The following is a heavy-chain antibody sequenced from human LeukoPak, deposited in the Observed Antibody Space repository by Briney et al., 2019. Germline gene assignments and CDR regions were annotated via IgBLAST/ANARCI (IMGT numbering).Heavy chain of an antibody. CDR2: ISSSSSTI. V-gene: IGHV3-48*01. D-gene: IGHD4-11*01. Sequence: GGSLRLSCAASGFTFSSYSMNWVRQAPGKGLEWVSYISSSSSTIYYADSVKGRFTISRDNAKNSLYLQMNSLRAEDTAVYYCARAFNHLQRYMDVWAKGPRSPSP. J-gene: IGHJ6*03. CDR3: ARAFNHLQRYMDV. CDR1: GFTFSSYS.